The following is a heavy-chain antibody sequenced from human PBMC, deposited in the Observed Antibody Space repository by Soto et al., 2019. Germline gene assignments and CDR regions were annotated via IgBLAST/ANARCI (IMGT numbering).Heavy chain of an antibody. CDR2: INPSGGGT. J-gene: IGHJ5*02. CDR3: ARDSTLAH. Sequence: ASVKVSCKASGYTFTSYYMHWVRQAPGPGLEWMGIINPSGGGTSYAQNFQGRVTMTRDTATSTVYMELSSLSSEDTAVYYCARDSTLAHWGQGTLVTVSS. V-gene: IGHV1-46*01. CDR1: GYTFTSYY.